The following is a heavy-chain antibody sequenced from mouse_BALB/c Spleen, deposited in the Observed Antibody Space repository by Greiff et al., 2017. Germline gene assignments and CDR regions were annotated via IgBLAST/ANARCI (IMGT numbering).Heavy chain of an antibody. Sequence: EVQLVESGGGLVQPGGSRKLSCAASGFTFSSFGMHWVRQAPAKGLEWVAYISSGSSTIYYADTVKGRFTISRDNPKNTLFLQMTSLRSEDTAMYYCARGGLYYAMDYWGQGTSVTVSS. V-gene: IGHV5-17*02. J-gene: IGHJ4*01. CDR2: ISSGSSTI. CDR1: GFTFSSFG. CDR3: ARGGLYYAMDY.